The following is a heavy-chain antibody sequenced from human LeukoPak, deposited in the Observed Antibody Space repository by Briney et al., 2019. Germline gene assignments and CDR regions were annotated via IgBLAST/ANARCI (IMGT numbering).Heavy chain of an antibody. V-gene: IGHV3-30*18. CDR3: TKPPEVVASVGLADY. CDR2: ISFDGSNQ. J-gene: IGHJ4*02. Sequence: PGGSLRLSCAASGFTFSSYGMHWVRQAPGKGLEWVALISFDGSNQYYADSVKGRFTISRDNSKNTLYLQMNSLRAEDTAVYYCTKPPEVVASVGLADYWGQGPLVTVFS. D-gene: IGHD2-2*01. CDR1: GFTFSSYG.